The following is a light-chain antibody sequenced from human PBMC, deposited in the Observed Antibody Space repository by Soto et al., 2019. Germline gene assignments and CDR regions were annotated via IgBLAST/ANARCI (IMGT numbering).Light chain of an antibody. Sequence: DIQMTQSPSTLPASVGDRVTVACRASQSIGSWLAWYQQKPGHAPKLLIYKATTLESDVPSRFSGSGSGTEFMLTIASLQPDDFATYYCQQYADYSSFGQGTRVE. CDR3: QQYADYSS. CDR1: QSIGSW. J-gene: IGKJ1*01. V-gene: IGKV1-5*03. CDR2: KAT.